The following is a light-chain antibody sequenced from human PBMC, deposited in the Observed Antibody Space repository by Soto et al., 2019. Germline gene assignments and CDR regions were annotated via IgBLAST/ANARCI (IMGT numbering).Light chain of an antibody. J-gene: IGLJ1*01. Sequence: QSALTQPPSASGSPGQSVTISCTGTSNDVGFYNYVSWYQQHPGKAPKLIIYEVTKRPSGVPDRFSGSKSGNTASLTVSGLQAEDDADYYCSSYAGSNNVFGTGTKLTVL. V-gene: IGLV2-8*01. CDR2: EVT. CDR3: SSYAGSNNV. CDR1: SNDVGFYNY.